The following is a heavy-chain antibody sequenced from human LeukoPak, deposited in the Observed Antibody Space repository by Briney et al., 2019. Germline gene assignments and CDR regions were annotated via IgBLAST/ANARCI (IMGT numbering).Heavy chain of an antibody. Sequence: PSETLSLTCTVSGGSISRYYWSWIRQPPGKGLEGMGYIYYSGSTNYNPSLKSGVTISVDKYKNKLSRKLSSVTAADTAVYYCARHPIPKYSSGWYSFDYWGQGTLVTVS. CDR1: GGSISRYY. CDR3: ARHPIPKYSSGWYSFDY. J-gene: IGHJ4*02. CDR2: IYYSGST. D-gene: IGHD6-19*01. V-gene: IGHV4-59*08.